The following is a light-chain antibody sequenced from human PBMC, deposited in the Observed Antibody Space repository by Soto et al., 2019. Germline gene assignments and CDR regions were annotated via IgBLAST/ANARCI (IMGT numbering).Light chain of an antibody. CDR1: SSNIGSNY. Sequence: QSVLTQPPSASGTPGQRVTISCSGSSSNIGSNYVYWYQQLPGTAPKLLSYRNNQRPSGVPDRFSGSKSGTSASLAISGLRSEDEADYYCAALDVILSGPWVFGGGTKLTGL. CDR3: AALDVILSGPWV. J-gene: IGLJ3*02. CDR2: RNN. V-gene: IGLV1-47*01.